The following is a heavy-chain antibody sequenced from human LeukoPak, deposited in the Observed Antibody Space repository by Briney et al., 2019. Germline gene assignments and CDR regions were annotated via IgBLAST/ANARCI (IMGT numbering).Heavy chain of an antibody. V-gene: IGHV3-23*01. Sequence: GGSLRLSCATSGFTFSSNWMSWVRQAPGKGLEWVSSISNSGGSTYYADSVKGRFAISRDNSKNTLYLQMNSLRAEDTAVYYCAKEGFDSWGQGTLVTVSS. CDR3: AKEGFDS. J-gene: IGHJ4*02. CDR2: ISNSGGST. CDR1: GFTFSSNW.